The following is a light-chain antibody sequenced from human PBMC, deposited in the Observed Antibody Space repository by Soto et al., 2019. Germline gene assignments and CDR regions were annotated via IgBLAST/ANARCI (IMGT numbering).Light chain of an antibody. V-gene: IGLV2-14*01. CDR2: EVN. CDR3: SSYTSSSPVV. J-gene: IGLJ2*01. Sequence: QSVLTQPASVSGSPGQSITISCTGTSSDVGDYKYVSWYQHHPGKAPKLMLYEVNNRPSGVSNRFSGSKSANTASLSISGLQAEDEADYYCSSYTSSSPVVFGGGTKLTVL. CDR1: SSDVGDYKY.